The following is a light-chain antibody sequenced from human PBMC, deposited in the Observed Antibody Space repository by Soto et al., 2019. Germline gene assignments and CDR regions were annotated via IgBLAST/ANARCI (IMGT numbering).Light chain of an antibody. CDR1: SSNIGAGYE. CDR2: GNS. V-gene: IGLV1-40*01. Sequence: QSVLTQPPSVSGAPGQRVTISCTGSSSNIGAGYEVHWYQQLPGTAPKPLIYGNSNRPSGVPDRFSGSKSGTSASLAITGLQAEDEADYYCQSYDSSLSGYVFGTGTKLTVL. J-gene: IGLJ1*01. CDR3: QSYDSSLSGYV.